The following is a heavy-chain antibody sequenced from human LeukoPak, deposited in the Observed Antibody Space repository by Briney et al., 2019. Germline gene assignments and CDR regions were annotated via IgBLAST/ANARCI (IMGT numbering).Heavy chain of an antibody. CDR1: GFTFSSYW. Sequence: PGGSLRLSCAASGFTFSSYWMHWVRQAPGKGLVWVSRINSDGSSTSYADSVKGRFTISRDNAKNTRYLQMNSLRAEDTAVYYCARGRTRADYYYGMDVWGKGTTVTVSS. J-gene: IGHJ6*04. CDR3: ARGRTRADYYYGMDV. V-gene: IGHV3-74*01. CDR2: INSDGSST.